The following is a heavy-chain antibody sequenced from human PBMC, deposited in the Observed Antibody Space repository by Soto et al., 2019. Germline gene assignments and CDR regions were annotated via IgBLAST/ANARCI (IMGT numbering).Heavy chain of an antibody. CDR1: GASLSAYR. V-gene: IGHV4-59*01. Sequence: SETLSLTCSVSGASLSAYRWSWIRQPPGKGLEWIAYVYGSDTNDNFNPSLKSRVTMSVDTSKNLFSLKLSSVTPADTAIYYCARDNMGSLDYWGQGTLVTVSS. CDR2: VYGSDTND. CDR3: ARDNMGSLDY. J-gene: IGHJ4*02. D-gene: IGHD1-26*01.